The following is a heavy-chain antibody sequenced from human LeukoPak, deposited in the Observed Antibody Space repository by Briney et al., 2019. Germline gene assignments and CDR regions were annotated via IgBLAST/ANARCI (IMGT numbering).Heavy chain of an antibody. Sequence: NPSETLSLTCAVYGGSFSGYYWSWIRQPPGKGLEWIGEINHSGSTNYNPSLKSRVTISVDTSKNRFSLKLSSVTAADTAVYYCARGRYWGQGTLVTVSS. CDR1: GGSFSGYY. J-gene: IGHJ4*02. CDR2: INHSGST. V-gene: IGHV4-34*01. CDR3: ARGRY.